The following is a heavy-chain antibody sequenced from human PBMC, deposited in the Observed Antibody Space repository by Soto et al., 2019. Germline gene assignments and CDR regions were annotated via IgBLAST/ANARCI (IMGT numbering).Heavy chain of an antibody. CDR2: ISYSGIA. J-gene: IGHJ5*02. Sequence: SETLSLTCSVSGDSISSGGHYWSWIRQHPGKGPEWIGYISYSGIAYYNPSLESRFTISVDTSKNQFSLKLSSVTAADTAVYYCARRRYSGYDSSYWFDPWGQGTLVTVSS. V-gene: IGHV4-39*01. CDR3: ARRRYSGYDSSYWFDP. D-gene: IGHD5-12*01. CDR1: GDSISSGGHY.